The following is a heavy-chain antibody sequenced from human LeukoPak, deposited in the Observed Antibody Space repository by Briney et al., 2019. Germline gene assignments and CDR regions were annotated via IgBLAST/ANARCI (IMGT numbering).Heavy chain of an antibody. V-gene: IGHV3-30*14. D-gene: IGHD6-19*01. CDR3: ARDPGSGWPYNWFDP. CDR2: ISYDGSNK. CDR1: GFTFSSYA. Sequence: GGSLRLSCAASGFTFSSYAMHWVRQAPGKGLEWVAVISYDGSNKYYADSVKGRFTISRDNSKNTLYLQMNSLRAEDTAVYYCARDPGSGWPYNWFDPWGQGTLVTVSS. J-gene: IGHJ5*02.